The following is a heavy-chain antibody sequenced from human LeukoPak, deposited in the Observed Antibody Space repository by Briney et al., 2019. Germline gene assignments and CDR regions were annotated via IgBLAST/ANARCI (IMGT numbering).Heavy chain of an antibody. CDR2: INHSRST. CDR3: ARHLRSGAVDY. CDR1: GGSFSGYC. Sequence: SETLSLTCAVYGGSFSGYCWSWIRQPPGKGLEWIGEINHSRSTNYNPSLKSRVTISVDTSKNQFSLKLSSVTASDTAVYYCARHLRSGAVDYWGQGTLVTVSS. V-gene: IGHV4-34*01. J-gene: IGHJ4*02.